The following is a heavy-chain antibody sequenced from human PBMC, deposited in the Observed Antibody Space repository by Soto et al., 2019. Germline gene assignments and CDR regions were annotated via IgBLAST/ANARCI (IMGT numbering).Heavy chain of an antibody. V-gene: IGHV3-33*01. CDR1: GFTFTEHG. Sequence: QVQLVESGGAVVQPGKSLRLSCVASGFTFTEHGMHWVRQAPGKGLEWVAVIFDDGINKYYADSVKGRFTISRDTSKSTLYLQMNSLRAEDTAVYYCARDHNRVGGYNWFDAWGQGTLVTVSS. D-gene: IGHD3-16*01. CDR2: IFDDGINK. CDR3: ARDHNRVGGYNWFDA. J-gene: IGHJ5*02.